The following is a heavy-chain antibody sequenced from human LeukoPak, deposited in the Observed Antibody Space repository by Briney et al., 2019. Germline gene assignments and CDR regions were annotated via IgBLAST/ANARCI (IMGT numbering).Heavy chain of an antibody. CDR3: ARDVSYYDSSGLFDY. Sequence: GGSLRLSCAASGFTFSNYAMNWVRQAPGKGLEWVSVISGSGGSTYYADSVEGRFTISRDNSKNTLYLQMNSLRAEDTAVYYCARDVSYYDSSGLFDYWGQGTLVTVSS. D-gene: IGHD3-22*01. V-gene: IGHV3-23*01. CDR1: GFTFSNYA. CDR2: ISGSGGST. J-gene: IGHJ4*02.